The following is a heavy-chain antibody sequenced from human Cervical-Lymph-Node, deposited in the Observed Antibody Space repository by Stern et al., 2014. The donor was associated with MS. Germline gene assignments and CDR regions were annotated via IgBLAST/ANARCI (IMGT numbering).Heavy chain of an antibody. D-gene: IGHD2-15*01. CDR1: GGSISSHY. CDR2: IHYSGST. CDR3: VRYCGGGSCPDV. V-gene: IGHV4-59*11. Sequence: LQLQESGPGLVTPSETLSLTCTVSGGSISSHYWTWMRQPPGKGLEWIGYIHYSGSTRFNPSLKSRVTMSVDTSKNHISLRLSSVTAADTAVYYCVRYCGGGSCPDVWGQGTTVTVSS. J-gene: IGHJ6*02.